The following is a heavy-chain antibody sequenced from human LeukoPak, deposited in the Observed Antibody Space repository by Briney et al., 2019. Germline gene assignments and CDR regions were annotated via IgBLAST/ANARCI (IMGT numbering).Heavy chain of an antibody. V-gene: IGHV3-7*01. Sequence: PGGSLRLSCAASGFPFNSHWMSWVRQAPGRGLEWVANIKEDGSEKTYVDSVKGRFTISRDNAENSVYLQMNSLSVEDTAVYYCAAAPNSKYFDYWGQGNLVTVS. CDR2: IKEDGSEK. D-gene: IGHD2-8*01. CDR1: GFPFNSHW. CDR3: AAAPNSKYFDY. J-gene: IGHJ4*02.